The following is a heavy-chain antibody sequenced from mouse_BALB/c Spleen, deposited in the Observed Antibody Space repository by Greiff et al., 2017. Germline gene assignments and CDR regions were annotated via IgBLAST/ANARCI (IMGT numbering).Heavy chain of an antibody. D-gene: IGHD1-1*01. Sequence: VQLQQSGPELVKPGASVKIPCKASGYTFTDYNMNWVMQSHGKSLEWIGRINPYNGDTFYNQKFKGKATLTVDKSSSTAHMELRSLASEDSAVYYCARDYYGLYAMDYWGQGTSVTVSS. CDR1: GYTFTDYN. CDR3: ARDYYGLYAMDY. J-gene: IGHJ4*01. CDR2: INPYNGDT. V-gene: IGHV1-20*02.